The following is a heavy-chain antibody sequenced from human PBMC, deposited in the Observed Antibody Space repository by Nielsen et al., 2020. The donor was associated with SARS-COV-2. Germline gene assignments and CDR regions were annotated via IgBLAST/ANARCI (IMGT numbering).Heavy chain of an antibody. V-gene: IGHV1-69*01. CDR3: TRVNEDQKYSFGLYFFDI. J-gene: IGHJ4*02. CDR2: IIPIFGTP. Sequence: WVRQAPGQELEWMGGIIPIFGTPNTAQKFQGRLTINADDSTSTAFMELSSLRSEDTAVYYCTRVNEDQKYSFGLYFFDIWGQGTVVTVSS. D-gene: IGHD5-18*01.